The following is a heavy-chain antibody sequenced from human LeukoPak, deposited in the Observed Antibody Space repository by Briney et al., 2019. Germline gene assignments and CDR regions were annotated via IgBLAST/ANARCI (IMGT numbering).Heavy chain of an antibody. J-gene: IGHJ6*04. CDR3: ARTSDAVVPAAMWYYYYGMDV. V-gene: IGHV3-33*01. Sequence: PGGSLRLSCAASGFTFSSYGMHWVRQAPGKGLEWVAVIWYDGSNKYYADSVKGRFTISRDNSKNTLYLQMNSLRAEDTAVYYCARTSDAVVPAAMWYYYYGMDVWGKGTTVTVSS. CDR2: IWYDGSNK. CDR1: GFTFSSYG. D-gene: IGHD2-2*01.